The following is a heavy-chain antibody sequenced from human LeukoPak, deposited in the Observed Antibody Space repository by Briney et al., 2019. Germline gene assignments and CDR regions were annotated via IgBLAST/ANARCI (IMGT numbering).Heavy chain of an antibody. V-gene: IGHV4-34*01. Sequence: SETLSLTCAVYGGSFSGYYWSWIRHPPGKGLEWIGEINHSGSNNYNPSLKSRVTISVDTSKNQFSLKLSSVTAADTAVYYCARGRVWGSYRQNFDYWGQGTLVTVSS. CDR1: GGSFSGYY. CDR3: ARGRVWGSYRQNFDY. D-gene: IGHD3-16*02. CDR2: INHSGSN. J-gene: IGHJ4*02.